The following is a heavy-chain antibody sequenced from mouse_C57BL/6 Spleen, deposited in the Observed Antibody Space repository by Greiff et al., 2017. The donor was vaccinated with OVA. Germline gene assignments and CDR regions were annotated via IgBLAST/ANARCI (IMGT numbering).Heavy chain of an antibody. Sequence: EVQLQQSGPELVKPGASVKISCKASGYTFTDYYMNWVKQSPGKSLEWIGDINPNNGGTSYNQKFKGKATLTVDKSSSTAYLELRSLTSEDSAVYDCASGGLGFAYWGQGTLVTVSA. V-gene: IGHV1-26*01. CDR2: INPNNGGT. J-gene: IGHJ3*01. D-gene: IGHD2-4*01. CDR3: ASGGLGFAY. CDR1: GYTFTDYY.